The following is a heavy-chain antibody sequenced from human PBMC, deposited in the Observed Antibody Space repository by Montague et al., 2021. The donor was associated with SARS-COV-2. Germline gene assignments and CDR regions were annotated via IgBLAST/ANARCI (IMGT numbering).Heavy chain of an antibody. CDR3: ARKSGYYYYYGMDV. J-gene: IGHJ6*02. CDR2: ISSSGSTI. CDR1: GFTLRRYE. Sequence: SLRLSCAASGFTLRRYEMNWVRQAPGKGLEWVSYISSSGSTIYYADSVKGRFTISRDTAKNSLYLQMNSLRAEDTAVDYCARKSGYYYYYGMDVWGQGTTVTVSS. V-gene: IGHV3-48*03. D-gene: IGHD3-3*01.